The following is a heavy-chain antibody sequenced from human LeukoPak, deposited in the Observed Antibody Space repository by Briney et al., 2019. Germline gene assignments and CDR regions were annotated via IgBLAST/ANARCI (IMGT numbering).Heavy chain of an antibody. CDR2: INPNDGGT. CDR1: GYTFSSYH. V-gene: IGHV1-46*01. J-gene: IGHJ3*01. CDR3: ARHGNAFAF. D-gene: IGHD2-15*01. Sequence: GASVKVSCKASGYTFSSYHMHWVRQAPGQGLEWMGIINPNDGGTIYAQKFQGRVTMTRDTSTNTVYMELSSLRSEDMAMYYCARHGNAFAFWGQGTKATVSS.